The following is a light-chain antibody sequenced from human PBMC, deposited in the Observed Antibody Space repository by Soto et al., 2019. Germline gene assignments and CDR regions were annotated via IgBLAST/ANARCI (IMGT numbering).Light chain of an antibody. V-gene: IGLV2-8*01. CDR2: EVS. CDR1: SSDVGGYNY. J-gene: IGLJ2*01. Sequence: QSALTQPPSASGSPGRSVTISCTGPSSDVGGYNYVSWYQQHPGKAPKLMIYEVSKRPSGVPDRFSGSKSANPASLTVSGLQADDEADYYCSSYAGNNTRGVCGGGTKLTVL. CDR3: SSYAGNNTRGV.